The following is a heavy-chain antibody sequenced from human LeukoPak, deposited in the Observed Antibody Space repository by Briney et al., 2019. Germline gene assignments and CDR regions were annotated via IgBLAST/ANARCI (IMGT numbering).Heavy chain of an antibody. CDR2: IYHSGST. D-gene: IGHD2-2*01. Sequence: SENLSLNCAVSGYSISSGYYWGWIRQPPGKGLEWIGSIYHSGSTYYNPYLKSRVTISVDTSKNQFSLKLSSVTAADTAVYYCARGPPLGYCSSTSCNERVDYWGQGTLVTVSS. CDR3: ARGPPLGYCSSTSCNERVDY. CDR1: GYSISSGYY. V-gene: IGHV4-38-2*01. J-gene: IGHJ4*02.